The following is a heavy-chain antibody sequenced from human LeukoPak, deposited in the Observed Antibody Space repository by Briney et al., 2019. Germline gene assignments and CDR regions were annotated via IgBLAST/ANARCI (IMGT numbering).Heavy chain of an antibody. V-gene: IGHV4-34*01. D-gene: IGHD2-21*02. Sequence: PSETLSLTCSVYGGASSDYLLSLIRQSPGKGLEWIGEIDDGGNTNYNPSLMSRVIVSMEKSKKQFSLVMRSVAAADTAVYYCARFSRITWGDWGDAFDIWGQGTTVIVSS. CDR1: GGASSDYL. J-gene: IGHJ3*02. CDR3: ARFSRITWGDWGDAFDI. CDR2: IDDGGNT.